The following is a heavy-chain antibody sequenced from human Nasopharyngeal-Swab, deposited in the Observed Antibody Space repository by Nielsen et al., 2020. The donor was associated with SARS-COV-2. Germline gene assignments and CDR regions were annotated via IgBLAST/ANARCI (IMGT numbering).Heavy chain of an antibody. V-gene: IGHV3-11*06. CDR1: GFTFSDYY. J-gene: IGHJ6*03. Sequence: GESLKISCAASGFTFSDYYMSWNRQAPGKGLEWVSYISSSSSYTNYADSVKGRFTISRDNAKNSLYLQMNSLRAEDTAVYYCAREAMGIAVAGTSLGYMDVWGKGTTVTVSS. CDR2: ISSSSSYT. D-gene: IGHD6-19*01. CDR3: AREAMGIAVAGTSLGYMDV.